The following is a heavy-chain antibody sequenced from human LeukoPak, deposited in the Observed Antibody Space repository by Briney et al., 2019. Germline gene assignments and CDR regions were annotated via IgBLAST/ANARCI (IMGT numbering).Heavy chain of an antibody. D-gene: IGHD3-10*01. CDR1: GGSISSYY. CDR2: IYYSGST. Sequence: SETLSLTCTVSGGSISSYYWSWIRQPPGKGLEWIGYIYYSGSTNYNPSLKSRVTISVDTSKNQFSLKLSSVTAADTAVYYCARHYYYYGSGSYLYYFDYWGQGTLVTASS. CDR3: ARHYYYYGSGSYLYYFDY. J-gene: IGHJ4*02. V-gene: IGHV4-59*08.